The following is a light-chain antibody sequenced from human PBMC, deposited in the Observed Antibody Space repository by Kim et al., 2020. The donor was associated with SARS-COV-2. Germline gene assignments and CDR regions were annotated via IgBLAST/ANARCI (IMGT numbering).Light chain of an antibody. J-gene: IGKJ5*01. CDR1: QGISTH. V-gene: IGKV1-9*01. CDR2: AAS. CDR3: QQSHSYPIT. Sequence: IQLTQSPSSLSASVGDRVTITCRASQGISTHLAWYQQKTARAPNLLIYAASTLQSGVPSRVSGSGSGTDFTLTISSLQPEDFATYYCQQSHSYPITFGPGTRLEIK.